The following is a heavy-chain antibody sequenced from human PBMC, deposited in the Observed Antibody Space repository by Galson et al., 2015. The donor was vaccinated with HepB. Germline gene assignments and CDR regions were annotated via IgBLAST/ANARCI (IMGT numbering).Heavy chain of an antibody. CDR2: ISGSGGST. J-gene: IGHJ4*02. Sequence: SLRLSCAASGFSFSDYYMSWVRQAPGKGLEWVSAISGSGGSTYYADSVKGRFAISRDNSKNTLYLQMNSLRAEDTAVYYCAKVLYSYGSFGYFDYWGQGTLVTVSS. V-gene: IGHV3-23*01. D-gene: IGHD5-18*01. CDR3: AKVLYSYGSFGYFDY. CDR1: GFSFSDYY.